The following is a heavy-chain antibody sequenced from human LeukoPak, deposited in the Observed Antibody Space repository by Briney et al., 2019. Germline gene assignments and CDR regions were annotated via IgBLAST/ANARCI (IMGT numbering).Heavy chain of an antibody. CDR3: ARERYCSGGSCYSKNWFDP. V-gene: IGHV4-34*01. CDR2: INHSGST. Sequence: PSETLSLTCAVYGGSFSGYYWSWIRQSPGRGLEWIGEINHSGSTNYNPSLKSRVTISVDTSKNQFSLKLSSVTAADTAVYYCARERYCSGGSCYSKNWFDPWGQGTLVTVSS. J-gene: IGHJ5*02. D-gene: IGHD2-15*01. CDR1: GGSFSGYY.